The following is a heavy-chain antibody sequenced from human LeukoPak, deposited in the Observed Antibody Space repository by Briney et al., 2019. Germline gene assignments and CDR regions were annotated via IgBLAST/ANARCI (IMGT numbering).Heavy chain of an antibody. CDR3: AREGAAEAKNFDY. CDR2: INLNAVTT. CDR1: GYTFTNYY. Sequence: APVQVSCKASGYTFTNYYIHWMRQAPGQGLEWVGIINLNAVTTRYAQKFQGRITVTRDTSTSTVYMELSSLRSEDTAVYFCAREGAAEAKNFDYWGQGTLVIVSS. D-gene: IGHD6-25*01. V-gene: IGHV1-46*01. J-gene: IGHJ4*02.